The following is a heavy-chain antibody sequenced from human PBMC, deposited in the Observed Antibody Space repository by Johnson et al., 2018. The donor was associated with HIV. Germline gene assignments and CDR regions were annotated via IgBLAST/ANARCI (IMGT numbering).Heavy chain of an antibody. CDR1: GFTFSSYA. Sequence: QMLLVESGGVVVQPGRSLRLSCVASGFTFSSYAMHCVRQAPGKGLEWVAVISYDANNKYYADSVKGRFTISRDNSKNTLYLQMNSLRAEDTAVYYCAKDWSRTVGATLGPGAFDIWGQGTMVTVSS. CDR2: ISYDANNK. V-gene: IGHV3-30-3*01. J-gene: IGHJ3*02. D-gene: IGHD1-26*01. CDR3: AKDWSRTVGATLGPGAFDI.